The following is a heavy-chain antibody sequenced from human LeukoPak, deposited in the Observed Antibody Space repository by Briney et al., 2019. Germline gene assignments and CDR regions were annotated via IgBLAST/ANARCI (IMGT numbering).Heavy chain of an antibody. D-gene: IGHD3-16*02. CDR1: GFTFSNYW. CDR2: VNPDGRRI. V-gene: IGHV3-74*01. CDR3: ARGGSYGYY. J-gene: IGHJ4*02. Sequence: GGSLRLSCAASGFTFSNYWMHWVRQVREKGLVWVSRVNPDGRRITYANSVRGRFVSPRDNSKNTLYLQMNRLRVEDTAVYYCARGGSYGYYWGQGVLVTVSS.